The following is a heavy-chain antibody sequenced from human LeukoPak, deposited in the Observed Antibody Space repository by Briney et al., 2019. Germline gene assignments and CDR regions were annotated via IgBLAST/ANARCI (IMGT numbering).Heavy chain of an antibody. Sequence: PGGSLRLSCAASGFTFTNYVVSWVRQAPGKGLEWVSSISGGGGTTYYADSVKGRFAISRDNSKDTPYLQMSSLRAEDTAVYYCAKDHNSGWYRLGDYWGQGTLVTVSS. J-gene: IGHJ4*02. CDR2: ISGGGGTT. D-gene: IGHD6-19*01. V-gene: IGHV3-23*01. CDR3: AKDHNSGWYRLGDY. CDR1: GFTFTNYV.